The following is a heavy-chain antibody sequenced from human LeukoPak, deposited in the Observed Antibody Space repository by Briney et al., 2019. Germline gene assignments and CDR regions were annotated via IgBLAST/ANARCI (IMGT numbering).Heavy chain of an antibody. V-gene: IGHV3-23*01. J-gene: IGHJ6*02. CDR2: ISGSGGTT. D-gene: IGHD5-12*01. CDR3: ANHQGYSGYDSLLAEDYYYYYGMDV. Sequence: GGSLRLSCAVSGITLSNYGMTWVRQAPGKGLEWVSAISGSGGTTYSADSVKGRFTISRDNSKNTLYLQMNSLRAEDTAVYYCANHQGYSGYDSLLAEDYYYYYGMDVWGQGTTVTVSS. CDR1: GITLSNYG.